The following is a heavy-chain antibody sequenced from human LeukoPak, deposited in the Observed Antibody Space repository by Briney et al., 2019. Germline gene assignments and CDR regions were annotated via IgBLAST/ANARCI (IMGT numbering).Heavy chain of an antibody. CDR1: GFTVSSNY. J-gene: IGHJ4*02. CDR2: IYSDGTK. CDR3: AKQITMVRGVIGYYFDY. Sequence: PGGSLRLSCAASGFTVSSNYMSWVRQAPEKGLEWVSIIYSDGTKYYADSVKGRFTISRDNSKNTLYLQMNSLRAEDTAVYYCAKQITMVRGVIGYYFDYWGQGTLVTVSS. D-gene: IGHD3-10*01. V-gene: IGHV3-53*01.